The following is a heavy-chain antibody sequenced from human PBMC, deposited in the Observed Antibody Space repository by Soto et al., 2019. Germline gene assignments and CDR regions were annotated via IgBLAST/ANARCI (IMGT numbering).Heavy chain of an antibody. J-gene: IGHJ6*02. D-gene: IGHD6-19*01. V-gene: IGHV3-21*01. CDR3: ASAYSSGWYPPYYYYYGMDV. CDR1: GFTFSSYS. CDR2: ISSSSSYI. Sequence: AGGSLRLSCAASGFTFSSYSMNWVRQAPGKGLEWVSSISSSSSYIYYADSVKGRFTISRDNAKNSLYLQMNSLRAEDTAVYYCASAYSSGWYPPYYYYYGMDVWGQGTTVTVSS.